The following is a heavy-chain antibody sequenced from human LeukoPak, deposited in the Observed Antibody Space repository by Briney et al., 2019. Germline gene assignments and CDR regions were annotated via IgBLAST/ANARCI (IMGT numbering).Heavy chain of an antibody. Sequence: QASETLSLTCTVSGGSISSYYWSWIRQPPGKGLEWIGYIHYSGSTNYNPSLKSRVTTSVDTSKNQFSLKLSSVTAADTAVYYCARGYTFGGVIAENWFDPWGQGTLVTVSS. D-gene: IGHD3-16*02. J-gene: IGHJ5*02. CDR3: ARGYTFGGVIAENWFDP. CDR1: GGSISSYY. V-gene: IGHV4-59*01. CDR2: IHYSGST.